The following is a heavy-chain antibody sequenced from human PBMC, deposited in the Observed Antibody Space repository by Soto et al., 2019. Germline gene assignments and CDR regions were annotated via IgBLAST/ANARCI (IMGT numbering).Heavy chain of an antibody. CDR2: IFYTGST. V-gene: IGHV4-59*12. D-gene: IGHD3-22*01. J-gene: IGHJ5*02. CDR1: GGSISSSS. Sequence: ASETLSLTCTVSGGSISSSSWNWIRQAPGKRLEWIGCIFYTGSTNFNPSLESRDAMSLDTSKNQFSLTLTSVTAADTAVYFCARTGKFYYYDTTGLPFDPWGPGILVTVSS. CDR3: ARTGKFYYYDTTGLPFDP.